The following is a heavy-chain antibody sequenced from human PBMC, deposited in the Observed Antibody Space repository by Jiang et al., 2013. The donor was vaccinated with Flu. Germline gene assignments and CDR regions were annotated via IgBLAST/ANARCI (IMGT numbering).Heavy chain of an antibody. Sequence: SLTCTVSGDSISNNYWTWIRQPPGKGLEWIGYIYHTGRTYYSPSLKSRVTMSLDMSKNQFSLKLSSVTAADTAVYYCARAVASSTWYISYFDSWGQ. CDR3: ARAVASSTWYISYFDS. CDR2: IYHTGRT. J-gene: IGHJ4*02. D-gene: IGHD6-13*01. V-gene: IGHV4-59*08. CDR1: GDSISNNY.